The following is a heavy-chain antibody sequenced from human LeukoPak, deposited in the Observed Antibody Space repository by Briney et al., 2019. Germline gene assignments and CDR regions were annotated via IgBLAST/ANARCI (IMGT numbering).Heavy chain of an antibody. CDR1: GFTVSSKY. CDR2: IYSGGST. V-gene: IGHV3-53*01. CDR3: AREWEEAFDI. D-gene: IGHD1-26*01. J-gene: IGHJ3*02. Sequence: PGGSLRLSCAASGFTVSSKYMSWVRQAPGKGLEWVSVIYSGGSTYYADSVKGRFTISRDNSKNTLFLQMNSLRAEDTAVYYCAREWEEAFDIWGQGTMVTVSS.